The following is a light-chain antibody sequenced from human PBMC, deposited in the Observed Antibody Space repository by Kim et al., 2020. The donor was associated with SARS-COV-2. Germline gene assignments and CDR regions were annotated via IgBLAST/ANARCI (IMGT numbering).Light chain of an antibody. CDR1: SLRSYY. CDR2: GKN. J-gene: IGLJ2*01. Sequence: SSELTQDPAVSVALGQTVRITCQGDSLRSYYASWYQQKPGQAPVLVIYGKNNRPSGIPDRFSGSSSGNTASLTITGAQEEDEADYYCNSRDSSGKHVVFG. CDR3: NSRDSSGKHVV. V-gene: IGLV3-19*01.